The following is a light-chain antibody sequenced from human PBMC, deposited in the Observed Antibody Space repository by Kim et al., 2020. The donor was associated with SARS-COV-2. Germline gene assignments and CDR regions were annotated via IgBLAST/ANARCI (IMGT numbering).Light chain of an antibody. CDR3: QSYDSSLSVVV. CDR2: GTS. J-gene: IGLJ2*01. Sequence: RVTISCTGSSSNIGAGYDVHWYQQLPGTAPKLLIYGTSNRPSGVPDRFSGSKSGTSASLAITGLQAEDEADYYCQSYDSSLSVVVFGGGTQLTVL. V-gene: IGLV1-40*01. CDR1: SSNIGAGYD.